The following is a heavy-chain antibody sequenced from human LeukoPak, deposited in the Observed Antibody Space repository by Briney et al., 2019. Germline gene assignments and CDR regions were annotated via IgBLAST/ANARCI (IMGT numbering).Heavy chain of an antibody. D-gene: IGHD3-22*01. CDR1: GFTFSSYS. Sequence: PGGSLRLSCAASGFTFSSYSMNWVRQAPGKGLEWVSYISSSSSTIYYADSVKGRFTISRDNAKNSLYLQMNSLRAEDTAVYYCARFPHVKYDTDGGDGFDIWGQGTMVTVSS. V-gene: IGHV3-48*04. J-gene: IGHJ3*02. CDR3: ARFPHVKYDTDGGDGFDI. CDR2: ISSSSSTI.